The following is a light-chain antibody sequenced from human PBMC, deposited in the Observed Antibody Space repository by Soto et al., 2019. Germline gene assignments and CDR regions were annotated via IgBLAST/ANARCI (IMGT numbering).Light chain of an antibody. Sequence: QSVLAQPRSVSGSPGRSVTISCTGTSSDVGGYNYVSWYQQHPGKAPKLMIYDVSKRPSGVPDRFSGSKSGNTASLTISGLQAEDEADYYCCSYAGSSLYVFGTGTKGTVL. CDR2: DVS. V-gene: IGLV2-11*01. CDR3: CSYAGSSLYV. J-gene: IGLJ1*01. CDR1: SSDVGGYNY.